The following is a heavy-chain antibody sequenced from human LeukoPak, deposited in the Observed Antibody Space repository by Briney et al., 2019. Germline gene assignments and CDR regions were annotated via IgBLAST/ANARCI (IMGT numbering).Heavy chain of an antibody. J-gene: IGHJ4*02. CDR3: AKDNVAAARRYFDY. D-gene: IGHD6-13*01. CDR1: GFTFSNYG. V-gene: IGHV3-30*18. CDR2: ISYDGSNK. Sequence: GGSLRLSCAASGFTFSNYGMHWVRQAPGKGLEWVALISYDGSNKYFADSVKGRFTISRDNSKNTLYLQMHSLRAEDTAVYYCAKDNVAAARRYFDYWGQGTLVTVSS.